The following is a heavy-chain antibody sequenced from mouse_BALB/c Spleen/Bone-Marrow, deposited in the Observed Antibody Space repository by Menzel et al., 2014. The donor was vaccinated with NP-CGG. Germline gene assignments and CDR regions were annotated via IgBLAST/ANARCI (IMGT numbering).Heavy chain of an antibody. J-gene: IGHJ4*01. CDR1: GYTFTNYW. Sequence: VKLMESGAEPVRPGTSVKMSCKAAGYTFTNYWIGWVKQRPGHGLEWIGDIYPGGGYTNYNEKFKGKATLTADTSSSTAYMQLSSLTSEDSAVYYCAIHGEAMDYWGQGTSVTVSS. CDR3: AIHGEAMDY. CDR2: IYPGGGYT. V-gene: IGHV1-63*02.